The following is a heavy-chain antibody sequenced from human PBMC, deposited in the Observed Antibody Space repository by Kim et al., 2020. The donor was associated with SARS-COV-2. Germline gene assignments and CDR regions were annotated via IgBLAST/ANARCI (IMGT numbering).Heavy chain of an antibody. D-gene: IGHD3-9*01. J-gene: IGHJ5*02. CDR3: ARSPYYDILTGYYLDPLKPPTFDP. V-gene: IGHV1-46*01. Sequence: ASVKVSCKASGYTFTSYYMHWVRQAPGQGLEWMGIINPSGGSTSYAQKFQGRVTMTRDTSTSTVYMELSSLRSEDTAVYYCARSPYYDILTGYYLDPLKPPTFDPWGQGTLVTVSS. CDR1: GYTFTSYY. CDR2: INPSGGST.